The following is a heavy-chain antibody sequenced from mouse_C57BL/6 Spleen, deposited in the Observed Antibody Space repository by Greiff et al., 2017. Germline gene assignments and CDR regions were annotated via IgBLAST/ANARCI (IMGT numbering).Heavy chain of an antibody. CDR1: GYTFTSYW. J-gene: IGHJ1*03. V-gene: IGHV1-52*01. CDR3: ARQVVAHWYFDV. CDR2: IDPSDSET. D-gene: IGHD1-1*01. Sequence: QVQLQQSGAELVRPGSSVKLSCKASGYTFTSYWMHWVKQRPIQGLEWIGNIDPSDSETHYNQKFKDKATLTVDKSSSTAYMQLSSLTSEDSAVYYCARQVVAHWYFDVWGTGTTVTVSS.